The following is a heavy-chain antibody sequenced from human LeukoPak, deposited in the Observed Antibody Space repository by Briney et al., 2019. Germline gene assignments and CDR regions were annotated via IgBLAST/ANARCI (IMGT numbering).Heavy chain of an antibody. CDR2: IYHSGNT. CDR1: GGSISSNYW. Sequence: SETLSLTCAVSGGSISSNYWWSWVRQPPGKGLEWIGEIYHSGNTKYNPSLKSRVTISVDKSKNHFSLKLSSVTTADTAVYYCARDPDFWSGYYNFDYWGQGTLVTVSS. J-gene: IGHJ4*02. D-gene: IGHD3-3*01. V-gene: IGHV4-4*02. CDR3: ARDPDFWSGYYNFDY.